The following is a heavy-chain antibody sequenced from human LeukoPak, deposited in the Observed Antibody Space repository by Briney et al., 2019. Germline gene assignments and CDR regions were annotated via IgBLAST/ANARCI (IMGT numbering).Heavy chain of an antibody. D-gene: IGHD3-3*01. CDR2: ISWNSGSI. V-gene: IGHV3-9*01. CDR3: AKDISGYYPLFDY. J-gene: IGHJ4*02. CDR1: GFTFDDYA. Sequence: GGSLRLSCAASGFTFDDYAMHWVRQAPGKGPEWVSGISWNSGSIGYADSVKGRFTISRDNAKNSLYLQMNSLRAEDTALYYCAKDISGYYPLFDYWGQGTLVTVSS.